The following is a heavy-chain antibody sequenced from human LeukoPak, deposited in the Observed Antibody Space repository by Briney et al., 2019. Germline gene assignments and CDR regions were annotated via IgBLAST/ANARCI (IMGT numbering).Heavy chain of an antibody. D-gene: IGHD7-27*01. CDR3: AKDSQLGAFDY. CDR2: IRGGGAGT. V-gene: IGHV3-23*01. Sequence: PGGSLRLSCAASGFTFSSYAMNWVRQAPGKGLEWVSFIRGGGAGTRYAHPVKGWFTISRDNSKHTLYLQMNSLRAEDTAVYYCAKDSQLGAFDYWGQGTLVTVSS. J-gene: IGHJ4*02. CDR1: GFTFSSYA.